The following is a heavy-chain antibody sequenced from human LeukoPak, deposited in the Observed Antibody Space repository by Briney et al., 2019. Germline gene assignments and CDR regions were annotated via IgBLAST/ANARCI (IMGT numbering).Heavy chain of an antibody. Sequence: SETLSLTCTVSGGSVSSYYWSWIRQPPGKGLEWIGYIYYSGSTNYNPSLKSRVTISVDTSKNQFSLKLSSVTAADTAVYYCTRYGEEYYDYVWGSYRPKGYYYYYMDVWGKGTTVTVSS. D-gene: IGHD3-16*02. CDR2: IYYSGST. V-gene: IGHV4-59*02. J-gene: IGHJ6*03. CDR1: GGSVSSYY. CDR3: TRYGEEYYDYVWGSYRPKGYYYYYMDV.